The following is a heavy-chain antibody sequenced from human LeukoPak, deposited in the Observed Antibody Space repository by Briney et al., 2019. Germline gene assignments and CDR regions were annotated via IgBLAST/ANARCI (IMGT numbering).Heavy chain of an antibody. CDR3: ARERGGQGFFNS. D-gene: IGHD3-10*01. CDR2: IYTSGST. V-gene: IGHV4-4*07. J-gene: IGHJ5*01. CDR1: GGSISRYY. Sequence: SEPLSLTCPVPGGSISRYYWSWIGSPAGKGLEWIGRIYTSGSTNYNPSLKSRVTMSVDTSKNQFSLKLSSVTAADTALYYCARERGGQGFFNSWGQGTLVTVSS.